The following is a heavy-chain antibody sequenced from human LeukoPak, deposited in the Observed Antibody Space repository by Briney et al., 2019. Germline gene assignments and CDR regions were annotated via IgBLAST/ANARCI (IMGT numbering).Heavy chain of an antibody. CDR1: GFTXXXXX. Sequence: GGSLRXXXXASGFTXXXXXXXXVRQAPGXXXXXXXRINSDGXSTRYAXXXXXRXTISRDNAKNTLYLQMNSLRAXDTAVYYCARDRSSSWYFSLDPWGQGTLVTVSS. D-gene: IGHD6-13*01. J-gene: IGHJ5*02. V-gene: IGHV3-74*01. CDR2: INSDGXST. CDR3: ARDRSSSWYFSLDP.